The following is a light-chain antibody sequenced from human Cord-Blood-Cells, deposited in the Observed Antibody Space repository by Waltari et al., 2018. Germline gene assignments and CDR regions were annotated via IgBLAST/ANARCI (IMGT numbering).Light chain of an antibody. V-gene: IGKV3-11*01. CDR3: QQRSNWLWT. Sequence: EIVLTQSPATLSLSPGERATLSCRASQSVSSYLAWYQQKPGQAPRLLIDDASNRASGIPARFSGSGSGTDFTLTISSLEPEDVAVYYCQQRSNWLWTFGQGTKVEIK. CDR1: QSVSSY. J-gene: IGKJ1*01. CDR2: DAS.